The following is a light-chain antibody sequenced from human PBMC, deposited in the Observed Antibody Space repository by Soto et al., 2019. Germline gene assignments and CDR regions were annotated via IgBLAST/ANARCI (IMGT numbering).Light chain of an antibody. V-gene: IGKV1-39*01. CDR1: QRISTY. CDR2: AAS. CDR3: HQTYSIPPK. J-gene: IGKJ1*01. Sequence: IQMTQSPSSLSASVGDRVTITCLASQRISTYLNWFQQRPGKAPRLLIYAASTLQTGVSSNFSGSASGTDFTLTITSLQPEDFATYFCHQTYSIPPKFGKGTKVDI.